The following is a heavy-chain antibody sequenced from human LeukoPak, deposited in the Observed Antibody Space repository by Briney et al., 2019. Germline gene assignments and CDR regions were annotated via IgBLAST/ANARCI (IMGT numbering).Heavy chain of an antibody. V-gene: IGHV3-74*01. CDR3: TRDLMDYDVSTGLHHYYMDV. CDR2: INGDGRNI. Sequence: PGGSLRLSCAASGFTFNNYWMHWVRQVPGKGLVWVSRINGDGRNINYADSVRGRFTISRDNAKNTLYLQMNTLRVEDTAVYYCTRDLMDYDVSTGLHHYYMDVWGQGTTVTVSS. CDR1: GFTFNNYW. D-gene: IGHD3-9*01. J-gene: IGHJ6*02.